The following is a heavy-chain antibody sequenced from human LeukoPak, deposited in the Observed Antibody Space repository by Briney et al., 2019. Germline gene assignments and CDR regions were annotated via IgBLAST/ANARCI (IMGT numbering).Heavy chain of an antibody. CDR3: ARDGRGGVVPAADY. Sequence: GGSLRLSCAASGFTFSDYYMSWIRQAPGKGLEWVSYISSSSSYTNYADSVKGRFTISRDNAKNSLYLQMNSLRAEDTAVYDCARDGRGGVVPAADYWGQGTLVTVSS. D-gene: IGHD2-2*01. CDR2: ISSSSSYT. J-gene: IGHJ4*02. CDR1: GFTFSDYY. V-gene: IGHV3-11*05.